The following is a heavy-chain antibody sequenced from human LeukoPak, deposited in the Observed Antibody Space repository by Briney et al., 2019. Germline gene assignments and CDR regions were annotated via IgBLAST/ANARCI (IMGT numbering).Heavy chain of an antibody. V-gene: IGHV1-8*01. Sequence: GASVKVSCKASGYTFTSYDINWVRQATGQGLEWMGWMNPNSGNTGYAQKFQGRVTMTRNTSISTAYMELSSLRSEDTAVYYCARADKWELPYYFDYWGQGTLVTVSS. CDR3: ARADKWELPYYFDY. D-gene: IGHD1-26*01. CDR1: GYTFTSYD. J-gene: IGHJ4*02. CDR2: MNPNSGNT.